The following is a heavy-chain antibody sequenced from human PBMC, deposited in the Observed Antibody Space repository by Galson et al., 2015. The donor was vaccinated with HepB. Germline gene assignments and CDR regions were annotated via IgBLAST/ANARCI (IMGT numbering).Heavy chain of an antibody. CDR3: VRVNSYDGSAYRVFDF. CDR1: AFTFRTYW. V-gene: IGHV3-7*03. CDR2: IKTDGSER. J-gene: IGHJ4*02. Sequence: SLRLSCAASAFTFRTYWMAWVRQAPGQGLEWVASIKTDGSERNYVDSVRGRFTTPRDNARSLLYLYMNSVRVDDTAVYYCVRVNSYDGSAYRVFDFWGQGAPVTVSS. D-gene: IGHD3-22*01.